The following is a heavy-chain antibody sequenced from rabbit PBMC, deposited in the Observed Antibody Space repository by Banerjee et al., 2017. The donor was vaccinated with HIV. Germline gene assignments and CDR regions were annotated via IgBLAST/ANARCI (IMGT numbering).Heavy chain of an antibody. Sequence: QEQLEESGGDLVKPGGTLTLTCKASGFDFSSYYMSWVRQAPGKGLEWIGYIDPVFGVTYYANWVNGRFTISSHNAQNMLYLQLNSLTAADTATYFCARDLAGVIGWNFNLWGQGTLVTVS. D-gene: IGHD4-1*01. CDR3: ARDLAGVIGWNFNL. CDR2: IDPVFGVT. J-gene: IGHJ4*01. CDR1: GFDFSSYY. V-gene: IGHV1S43*01.